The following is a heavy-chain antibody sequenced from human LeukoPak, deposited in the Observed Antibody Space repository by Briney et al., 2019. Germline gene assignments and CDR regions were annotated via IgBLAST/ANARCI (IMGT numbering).Heavy chain of an antibody. Sequence: PSETLSLTCAVYGGSFSGYYWSWIRQPPGKGLEWIGEINHSGSTNYNPSLKSRVTISVDTSKNQFSLKLSSMTAADTAVYYCARVFNPTVTTAGIWGQGTMVTVSS. CDR2: INHSGST. D-gene: IGHD4-17*01. CDR1: GGSFSGYY. V-gene: IGHV4-34*01. CDR3: ARVFNPTVTTAGI. J-gene: IGHJ3*01.